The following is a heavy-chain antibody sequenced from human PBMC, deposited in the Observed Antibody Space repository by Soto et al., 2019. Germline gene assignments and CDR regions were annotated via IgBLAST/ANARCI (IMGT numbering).Heavy chain of an antibody. CDR1: GYTFSNFA. Sequence: ASVKVSCKASGYTFSNFAMHWVRQAPGQRLEWMGWINPGNGNTKYSQTFQGRVTITRDTSASTAYMELSSLRSEDTAVYYCARAVARGVKTIYYYYGMDVWGQGTTSTVSS. J-gene: IGHJ6*02. CDR3: ARAVARGVKTIYYYYGMDV. V-gene: IGHV1-3*01. D-gene: IGHD3-10*01. CDR2: INPGNGNT.